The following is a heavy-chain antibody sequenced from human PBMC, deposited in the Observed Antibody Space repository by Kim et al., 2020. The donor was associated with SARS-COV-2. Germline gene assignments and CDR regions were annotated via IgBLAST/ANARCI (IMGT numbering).Heavy chain of an antibody. CDR2: ISAYNGNT. D-gene: IGHD6-13*01. CDR3: ARDVGYSSSWIPGGGWLDP. CDR1: GYTFTSYG. J-gene: IGHJ5*02. V-gene: IGHV1-18*01. Sequence: ASVKVSCKASGYTFTSYGISWVRQAPGQGLEWMGWISAYNGNTNYAQKLQGRVTMTTDTSTSTAYMELRSLRSDDTAVYYCARDVGYSSSWIPGGGWLDPWGQGTLLTVSS.